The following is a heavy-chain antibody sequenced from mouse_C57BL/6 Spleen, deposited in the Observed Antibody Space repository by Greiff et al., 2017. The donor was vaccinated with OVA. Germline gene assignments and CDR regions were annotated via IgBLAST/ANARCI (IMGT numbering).Heavy chain of an antibody. Sequence: EVQLQQSGPELVKPGASVKISCKASGYTFTDYYMNWVKQSHGKSLEWIGDINPNNGGTSYNQKFKGKATLTVDKSSSTAYMELRSLTSEDSAVYYCARGEDGSSPYYYAMDYWGQGTSVTVSS. CDR2: INPNNGGT. V-gene: IGHV1-26*01. D-gene: IGHD1-1*01. CDR1: GYTFTDYY. J-gene: IGHJ4*01. CDR3: ARGEDGSSPYYYAMDY.